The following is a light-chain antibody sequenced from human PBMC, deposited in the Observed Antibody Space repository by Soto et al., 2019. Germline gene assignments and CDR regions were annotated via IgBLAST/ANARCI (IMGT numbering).Light chain of an antibody. V-gene: IGKV3-11*01. CDR1: QSVGTY. CDR3: HQRSSWAPIT. J-gene: IGKJ5*01. CDR2: DAS. Sequence: EIVLTQSPATLSLSPGERATLSCRASQSVGTYLAWYQQKPGQVPRLLIYDASNRATGIPARFSGSGSGTAFTLTISSLEPEDFAVYYCHQRSSWAPITFGQGTRLEIK.